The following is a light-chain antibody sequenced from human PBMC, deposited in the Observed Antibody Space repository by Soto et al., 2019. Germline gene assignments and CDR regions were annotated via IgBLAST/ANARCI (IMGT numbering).Light chain of an antibody. Sequence: QSVLTQPPSVSGAPGQRVTISCTGSSSNIGAGYDVHWYQQLPGTAPKLLIYGNSNRPSGVPDRFSGSKSGTSASLAITGLQAEDEADYYCQSYDSGLHVVFGGGTKLTVL. V-gene: IGLV1-40*01. CDR2: GNS. CDR1: SSNIGAGYD. CDR3: QSYDSGLHVV. J-gene: IGLJ2*01.